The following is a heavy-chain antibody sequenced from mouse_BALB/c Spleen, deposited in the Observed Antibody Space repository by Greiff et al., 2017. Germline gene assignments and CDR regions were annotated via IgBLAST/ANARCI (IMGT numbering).Heavy chain of an antibody. CDR1: GYTFTDYE. J-gene: IGHJ2*01. V-gene: IGHV1-15*01. CDR3: TNCDYFDY. Sequence: QVQLQQSGAELVRPGASVTLSCKASGYTFTDYEMHWVKQTPVHGLEWIGAIDPETGGTAYNQKFKGKATLTADKSSSTAYMELRSLTSEDSAVYYCTNCDYFDYWGQGTTLTVSS. D-gene: IGHD4-1*01. CDR2: IDPETGGT.